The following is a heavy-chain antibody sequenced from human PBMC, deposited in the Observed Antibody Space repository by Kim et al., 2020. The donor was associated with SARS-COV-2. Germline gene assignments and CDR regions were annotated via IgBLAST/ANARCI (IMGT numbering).Heavy chain of an antibody. CDR2: ISSSSSYI. Sequence: GGSLRLSCAASGFTFSSYSMNWVRQAPGKGLEWVSSISSSSSYIYYADSVKGRFTISRDNAKNSLYLQMNSLRAEDTAVYYCAREWGDMGIAAAGPQGGGMDVWGQGTTVTVSS. V-gene: IGHV3-21*04. CDR3: AREWGDMGIAAAGPQGGGMDV. D-gene: IGHD6-13*01. CDR1: GFTFSSYS. J-gene: IGHJ6*02.